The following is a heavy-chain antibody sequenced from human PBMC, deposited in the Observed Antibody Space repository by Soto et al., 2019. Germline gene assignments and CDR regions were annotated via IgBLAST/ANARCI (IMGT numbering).Heavy chain of an antibody. D-gene: IGHD2-21*02. CDR1: GYTFTSYA. J-gene: IGHJ4*02. Sequence: ASVKVSCKASGYTFTSYAMHWVRQAPGQRLEWMGWINAGNGNTKYSQKFQGRVTITRDTSASTAYMELSSLRSEDTAVYYCARSIVVVTALDYWGQGTLVTAPQ. CDR2: INAGNGNT. V-gene: IGHV1-3*01. CDR3: ARSIVVVTALDY.